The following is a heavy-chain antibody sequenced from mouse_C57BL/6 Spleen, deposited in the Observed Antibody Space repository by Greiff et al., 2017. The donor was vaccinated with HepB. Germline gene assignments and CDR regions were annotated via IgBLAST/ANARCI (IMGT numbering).Heavy chain of an antibody. CDR3: ARTTVVATGYFDV. Sequence: EVQLVESGGGLVKPGGSLKLSCAASGFTFSSYAMSWVRQTPEKRLEWVATISDGGSYTYYPDNVKGRFTISRDNAKNNLYLQMSHLKSEDTAMYYCARTTVVATGYFDVWGTGTTVTVSS. CDR2: ISDGGSYT. CDR1: GFTFSSYA. J-gene: IGHJ1*03. D-gene: IGHD1-1*01. V-gene: IGHV5-4*01.